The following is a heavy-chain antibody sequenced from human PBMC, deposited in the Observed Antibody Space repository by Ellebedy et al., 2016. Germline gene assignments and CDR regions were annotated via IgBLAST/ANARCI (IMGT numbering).Heavy chain of an antibody. V-gene: IGHV4-61*02. CDR1: GDSINSSASY. CDR3: ATLTIPGGSDS. CDR2: IYTTGNA. D-gene: IGHD3-16*01. Sequence: SETLSLTXTVSGDSINSSASYWIWARQPAGKGREWIGRIYTTGNAIYNPSLKSRITMSVDTSRNHFSMELRSVTAADTAVYYCATLTIPGGSDSWGQGILVTVSS. J-gene: IGHJ4*02.